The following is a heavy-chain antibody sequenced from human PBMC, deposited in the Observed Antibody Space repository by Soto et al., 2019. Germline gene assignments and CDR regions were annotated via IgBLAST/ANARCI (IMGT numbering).Heavy chain of an antibody. CDR2: IYPSNSET. CDR3: ARQGYHYDTYSFGY. V-gene: IGHV5-51*01. Sequence: GESLKISCKASGYTFTSYWIGWVRQMPGKGLEWMGIIYPSNSETRFSPSFQGRVTLSADKSIFTAYLQWSSLRASDTAMYYCARQGYHYDTYSFGYWGQGTLVTVSS. D-gene: IGHD3-22*01. J-gene: IGHJ4*02. CDR1: GYTFTSYW.